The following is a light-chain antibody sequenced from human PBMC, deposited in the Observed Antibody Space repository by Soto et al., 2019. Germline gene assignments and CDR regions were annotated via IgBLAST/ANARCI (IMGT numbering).Light chain of an antibody. J-gene: IGKJ1*01. Sequence: DIQMTQSPPSLSVSVVDRVTITFRASQSINNWLAWYQQKAGKAPKLLIYEASGLESGVPSRFSGSGSGTEFTLTISSLQPDDFATYYCQQYNSYWTFGQGTKVDI. CDR3: QQYNSYWT. CDR2: EAS. V-gene: IGKV1-5*03. CDR1: QSINNW.